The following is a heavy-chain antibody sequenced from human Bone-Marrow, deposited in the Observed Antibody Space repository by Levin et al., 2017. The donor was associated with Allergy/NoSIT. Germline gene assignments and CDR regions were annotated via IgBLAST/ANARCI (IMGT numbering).Heavy chain of an antibody. CDR1: GGSISSYY. J-gene: IGHJ3*02. CDR2: IYYSGST. V-gene: IGHV4-59*01. D-gene: IGHD3-9*01. CDR3: ARVNTSLRYFDWLLHDKHDAFDI. Sequence: SETLSLTCTVSGGSISSYYWSWIRQPPGKGLEWIGYIYYSGSTNYNPSLKSRVTISVDTSKNQFSLKLSSVTAADTAVYYCARVNTSLRYFDWLLHDKHDAFDIWGQGTMVTVSS.